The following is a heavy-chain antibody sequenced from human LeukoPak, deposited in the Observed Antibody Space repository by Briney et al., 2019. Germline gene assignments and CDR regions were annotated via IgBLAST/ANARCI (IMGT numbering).Heavy chain of an antibody. CDR2: ISGNGDTT. J-gene: IGHJ4*02. V-gene: IGHV3-64*02. CDR1: GFTFSGYK. Sequence: GGSVRLSCAASGFTFSGYKMHWVRQAPGQGLEYVSAISGNGDTTFYADSAKGRFIISRDNSKNTLYLQMGSLRAEDMAVYYCARDFNWGYDYWGQGTLVTVSS. CDR3: ARDFNWGYDY. D-gene: IGHD7-27*01.